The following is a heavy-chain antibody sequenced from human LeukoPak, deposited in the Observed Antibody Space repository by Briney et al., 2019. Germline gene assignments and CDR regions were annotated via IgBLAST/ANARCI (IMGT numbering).Heavy chain of an antibody. V-gene: IGHV1-2*02. D-gene: IGHD5-12*01. CDR2: INPNSGGT. CDR3: ARVRENYGGYTYYYYYGMDV. Sequence: ASVKVSCKASGYTFTGYYMHWVRQAPGQGLEWMGWINPNSGGTNYAQKFQGRVTMTRDTSISTAYMELSRLRSDDMAVYYCARVRENYGGYTYYYYYGMDVWGQGTTVTVSS. CDR1: GYTFTGYY. J-gene: IGHJ6*02.